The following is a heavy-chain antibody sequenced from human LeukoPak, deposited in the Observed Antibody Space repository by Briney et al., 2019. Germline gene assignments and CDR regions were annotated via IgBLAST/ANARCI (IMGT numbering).Heavy chain of an antibody. CDR3: AKDKTGTTRGYFDY. CDR1: GFTFDDYA. V-gene: IGHV3-9*01. J-gene: IGHJ4*02. D-gene: IGHD1-1*01. CDR2: ISWNSGSI. Sequence: PGGSLRLSCAASGFTFDDYAMHWVRQAPGKGLEWVSGISWNSGSIGYADSVKGRFTISRDNAKNSLYLQMNSLRAEDTALYYCAKDKTGTTRGYFDYWGQGTLVTVSS.